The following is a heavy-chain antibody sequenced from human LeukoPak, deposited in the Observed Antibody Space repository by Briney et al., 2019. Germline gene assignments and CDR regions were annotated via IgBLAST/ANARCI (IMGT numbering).Heavy chain of an antibody. D-gene: IGHD3-22*01. Sequence: PGGSLRLSCAASRFTFSIYAMHWVRQAPGKGLEWVAVISYTGMYECYADSVKGRFTISRDNSKNTLYLQMNSLRVDDTAVYYCARAADYYDSSGQYYMDVWGKGTTVTVSS. V-gene: IGHV3-30*04. J-gene: IGHJ6*03. CDR2: ISYTGMYE. CDR3: ARAADYYDSSGQYYMDV. CDR1: RFTFSIYA.